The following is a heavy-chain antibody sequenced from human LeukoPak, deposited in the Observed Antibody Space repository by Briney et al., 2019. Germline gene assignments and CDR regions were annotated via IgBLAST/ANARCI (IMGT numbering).Heavy chain of an antibody. V-gene: IGHV3-21*01. Sequence: GGSLRLSCAASGFTFSSYSMNWARQAPGKGLEWVSSISSSSSYIYYADSVKGRFTISRDNAKNSLYLQMNSLRAEDTAVYYCARDSLVRGVIVYWGQGTLVTVSS. D-gene: IGHD3-10*01. CDR3: ARDSLVRGVIVY. CDR1: GFTFSSYS. J-gene: IGHJ4*02. CDR2: ISSSSSYI.